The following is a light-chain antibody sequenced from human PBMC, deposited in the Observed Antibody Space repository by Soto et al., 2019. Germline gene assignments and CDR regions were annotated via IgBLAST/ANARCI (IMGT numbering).Light chain of an antibody. J-gene: IGKJ1*01. CDR1: QSVTGSY. V-gene: IGKV3-20*01. CDR3: HQYGSSTPT. CDR2: DAS. Sequence: EIVLTQSPGTLSLSPGERATLSCRCSQSVTGSYLAWYQPTPGQAPRLXIYDASRRDTGIPDVFTCSGSGTDCTRTISRLEPEDVSVDYCHQYGSSTPTFGQGTKVDIK.